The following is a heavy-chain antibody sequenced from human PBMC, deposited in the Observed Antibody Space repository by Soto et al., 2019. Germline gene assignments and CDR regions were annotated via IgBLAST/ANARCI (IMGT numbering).Heavy chain of an antibody. D-gene: IGHD6-13*01. CDR1: GYTFTSYA. J-gene: IGHJ4*02. CDR3: ARDESSAGTVGVFDY. V-gene: IGHV1-3*01. Sequence: ASVKVSCKASGYTFTSYAMHWVRQAPGQRLEWMGWINAGNGNTKYSQKFQGRVTITGDTSASTAYMELSSLRAEDTAVYYCARDESSAGTVGVFDYWGQGTLVTVSS. CDR2: INAGNGNT.